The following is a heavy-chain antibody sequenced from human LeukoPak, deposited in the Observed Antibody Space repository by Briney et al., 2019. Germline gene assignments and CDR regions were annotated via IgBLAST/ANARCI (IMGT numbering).Heavy chain of an antibody. D-gene: IGHD6-19*01. J-gene: IGHJ1*01. V-gene: IGHV1-8*01. CDR2: MNPNSGNT. Sequence: ASVKVSCKASGYTFTSYDINWVRQATGQGLEWMGWMNPNSGNTGYAQKFQGRVTMTRNTSISTAYMELSSLRSEDTAVYYCARRVGSGWPVQHWGQGTLVTVSS. CDR1: GYTFTSYD. CDR3: ARRVGSGWPVQH.